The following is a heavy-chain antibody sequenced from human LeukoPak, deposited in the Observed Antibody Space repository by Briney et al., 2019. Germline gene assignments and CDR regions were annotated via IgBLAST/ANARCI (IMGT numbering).Heavy chain of an antibody. CDR2: ISSSSSFI. J-gene: IGHJ4*02. Sequence: NPGGSLRLSCAASGFTFSRYSMNWVRQAPGKGLEWASSISSSSSFIYYADSVKGRFTISRDNAKNSLYLQMNSLRAKDTAVYYCARDPPLGSCSTISCPHLDYWGQGTLVTVSS. CDR3: ARDPPLGSCSTISCPHLDY. CDR1: GFTFSRYS. D-gene: IGHD2-2*01. V-gene: IGHV3-21*01.